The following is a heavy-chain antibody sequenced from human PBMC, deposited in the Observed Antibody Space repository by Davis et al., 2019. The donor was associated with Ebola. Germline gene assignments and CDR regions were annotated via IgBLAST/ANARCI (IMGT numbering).Heavy chain of an antibody. CDR1: GFTFSSYW. CDR3: AKDRRTTHAFDI. J-gene: IGHJ3*02. Sequence: HTGGSLRLSCAASGFTFSSYWMHWVRQAPGKGLVWVSCINRDGSTTTYADSVKGRFTISRDNSKNTLYLQMNSLRAEDTAVYYCAKDRRTTHAFDIWGQGTMVTVSS. V-gene: IGHV3-74*03. CDR2: INRDGSTT. D-gene: IGHD4-11*01.